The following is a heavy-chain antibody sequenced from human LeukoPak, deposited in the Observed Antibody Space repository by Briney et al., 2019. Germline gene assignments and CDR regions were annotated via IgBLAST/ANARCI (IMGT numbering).Heavy chain of an antibody. CDR1: GFTFSSYS. D-gene: IGHD2-15*01. CDR2: ISSSSSYI. CDR3: ARDCSGGSCHFSLWWYFDL. V-gene: IGHV3-21*01. Sequence: PGGSLRLSCAASGFTFSSYSMNWVRQAPGKGLEWVSSISSSSSYIYYADSVKGRFTISRDNAKNSLYLQMNSLRAEDTAVYYCARDCSGGSCHFSLWWYFDLWGRGTLVTVSS. J-gene: IGHJ2*01.